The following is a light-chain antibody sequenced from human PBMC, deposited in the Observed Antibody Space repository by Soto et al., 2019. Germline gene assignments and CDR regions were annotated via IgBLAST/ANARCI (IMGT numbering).Light chain of an antibody. Sequence: IQMTPSQPSLSAAFGSRVSTSRWASQGIGNALGWYQQKPGKPPKVLIYGASNLQSGVPPRFSGSGSGTDFTLAISSLQPEDFAVYYCQQRSNWPPITFGQGTRLEIK. CDR3: QQRSNWPPIT. J-gene: IGKJ5*01. CDR1: QGIGNA. V-gene: IGKV1-6*02. CDR2: GAS.